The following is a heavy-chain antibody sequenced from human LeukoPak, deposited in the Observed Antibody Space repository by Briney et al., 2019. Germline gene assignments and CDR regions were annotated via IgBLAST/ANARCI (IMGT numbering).Heavy chain of an antibody. V-gene: IGHV3-33*01. D-gene: IGHD2-2*03. J-gene: IGHJ4*02. CDR1: GFTFSSYG. CDR3: ARASWISTADAVC. CDR2: IWYDGSNK. Sequence: PGGSLRLSCAASGFTFSSYGTHWVRQAPGKGLEWVAVIWYDGSNKYYADSVKGRFTLSRDDSRNTVYLQLNNLRVEDTAIYYCARASWISTADAVCWGQGTQVTVSS.